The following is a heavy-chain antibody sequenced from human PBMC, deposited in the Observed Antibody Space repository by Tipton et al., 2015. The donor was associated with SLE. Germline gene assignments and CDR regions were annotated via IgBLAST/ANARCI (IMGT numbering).Heavy chain of an antibody. CDR1: GGSFSGYY. CDR3: ARGGGVAAHRRAYYYYYMDV. CDR2: INHSGST. D-gene: IGHD6-6*01. J-gene: IGHJ6*03. Sequence: TLSLTCAVYGGSFSGYYWSWIRQPPGKGLEWIGEINHSGSTNYNPSLKSRVTISVDTSKNQFSLKLSSVTAADTAVYYCARGGGVAAHRRAYYYYYMDVWGKGTTVTVSS. V-gene: IGHV4-34*01.